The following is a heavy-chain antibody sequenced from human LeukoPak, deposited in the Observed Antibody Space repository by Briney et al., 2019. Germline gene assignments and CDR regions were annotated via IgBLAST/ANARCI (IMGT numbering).Heavy chain of an antibody. V-gene: IGHV1-18*01. Sequence: GASVKVSCKASGYTFTSYGISRVRQAPGQGLEWMGWISAYNGNTNYAQKLQGRVTITTDTSTSTAYMELRSLRSDDTAVYYCARDRDCSSTSCYSRWWDYWGQGTLVTVSS. CDR2: ISAYNGNT. D-gene: IGHD2-2*02. CDR3: ARDRDCSSTSCYSRWWDY. J-gene: IGHJ4*02. CDR1: GYTFTSYG.